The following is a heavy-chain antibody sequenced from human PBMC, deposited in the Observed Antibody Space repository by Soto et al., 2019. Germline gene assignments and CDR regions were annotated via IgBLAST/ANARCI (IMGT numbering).Heavy chain of an antibody. J-gene: IGHJ6*02. CDR3: ARGLQQQLVLYGMAV. CDR2: ISAYNGNT. Sequence: ASVKVSCKASGYTFTSYGISWVRQAPGQGLEWMGWISAYNGNTNYAQKLQGRVTMTTDTSTSTAYMELRSLRSDDTAVYYCARGLQQQLVLYGMAVWGQGTTVTVSS. CDR1: GYTFTSYG. D-gene: IGHD6-13*01. V-gene: IGHV1-18*04.